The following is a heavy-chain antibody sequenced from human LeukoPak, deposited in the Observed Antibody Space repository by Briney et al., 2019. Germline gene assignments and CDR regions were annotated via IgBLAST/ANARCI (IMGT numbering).Heavy chain of an antibody. D-gene: IGHD3-10*01. CDR3: ARTLWFGELWIPD. CDR1: GGSISSYF. CDR2: VSYSGSS. Sequence: SETLSLTCSVSGGSISSYFWNWIRQPPGKGLEWIWHVSYSGSSNYNPSLKSRLTISVATSKNQFSLKLSSVTAVDTAVYYCARTLWFGELWIPDWGQGTMVTVSS. V-gene: IGHV4-59*01. J-gene: IGHJ4*02.